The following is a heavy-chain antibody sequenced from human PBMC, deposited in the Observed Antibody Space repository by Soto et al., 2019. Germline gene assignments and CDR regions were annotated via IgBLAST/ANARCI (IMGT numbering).Heavy chain of an antibody. CDR3: ARVSGWYYFYY. D-gene: IGHD6-19*01. Sequence: QVQLVQSGAEVKKPGASVKVSCKDSGYTFTSYAMHWVRQAPGQRLEWMGWINAGNGNTKYSQKFQGRVTITRDTSASTAYMELSSLRSEDTAVYYCARVSGWYYFYYWGQGTLVTVSS. CDR1: GYTFTSYA. V-gene: IGHV1-3*01. CDR2: INAGNGNT. J-gene: IGHJ4*02.